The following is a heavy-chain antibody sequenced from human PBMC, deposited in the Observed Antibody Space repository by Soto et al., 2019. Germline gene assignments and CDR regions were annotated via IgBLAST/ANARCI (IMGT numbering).Heavy chain of an antibody. J-gene: IGHJ6*02. CDR1: GGSISSSSYY. D-gene: IGHD6-13*01. CDR2: IYYSGST. Sequence: SETLSLTCTVSGGSISSSSYYWGWIRQPPGKGLEWIGSIYYSGSTYYNPSLKSRVTISVDTSKNQFSLKLSSVTAADTAVYYCARHLSYSMKGYYYYGMDVWGQGTTVTVSS. V-gene: IGHV4-39*01. CDR3: ARHLSYSMKGYYYYGMDV.